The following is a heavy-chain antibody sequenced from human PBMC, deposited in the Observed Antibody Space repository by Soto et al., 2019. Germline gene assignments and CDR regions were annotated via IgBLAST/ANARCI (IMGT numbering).Heavy chain of an antibody. CDR2: ISYSGST. CDR1: GGSMSSHY. J-gene: IGHJ4*02. CDR3: ARADPGASVGY. D-gene: IGHD3-16*01. Sequence: SETLSLTCTVSGGSMSSHYWTWLRQPPGKGLEWIGYISYSGSTYYNPSLKSRVTISADTSRNQFSLKLSSVIAADTAVYYCARADPGASVGYWGQGTLVTVSS. V-gene: IGHV4-59*11.